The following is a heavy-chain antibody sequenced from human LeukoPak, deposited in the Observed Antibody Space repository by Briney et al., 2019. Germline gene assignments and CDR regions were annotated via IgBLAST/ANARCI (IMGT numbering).Heavy chain of an antibody. J-gene: IGHJ4*02. V-gene: IGHV4-39*07. CDR1: GGSISSSSYY. CDR3: ATQTSIAAPWDY. CDR2: IYYSGST. Sequence: SETLSLTCTVSGGSISSSSYYWGWIRQPPGKGLEWIGSIYYSGSTYYNPSLKSRVTISVDTSKNQFSLKLSSVTAADTAVYYCATQTSIAAPWDYWGQGTLVTVSS. D-gene: IGHD6-6*01.